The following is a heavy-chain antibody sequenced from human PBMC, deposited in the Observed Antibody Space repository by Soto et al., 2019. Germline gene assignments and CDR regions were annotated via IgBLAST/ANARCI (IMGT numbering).Heavy chain of an antibody. CDR3: AKWNGYGDY. D-gene: IGHD1-1*01. V-gene: IGHV3-23*01. CDR2: FSGGSGTT. Sequence: EVHLLESGGGLVQPGGSLRLSCAASGFSLSTYGVTWVRQAPGKGLEWVSGFSGGSGTTHYADSVKGRFSITRDNSKNTANLEMNSLRVEDTDIYYCAKWNGYGDYWGQGILVTVSS. CDR1: GFSLSTYG. J-gene: IGHJ4*02.